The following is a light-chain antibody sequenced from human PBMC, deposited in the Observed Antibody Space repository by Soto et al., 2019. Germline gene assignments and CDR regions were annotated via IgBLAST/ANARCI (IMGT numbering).Light chain of an antibody. Sequence: SVLALSPGTLSLSPGERATLSCGPSQSVTSNYSAWYQQKPGQAPRLLIFGSSTRATGIPDRFSGSGSGTDFTLTISRLEPEDFAVYYCQHYVTSRITFGQGTKVDIK. CDR1: QSVTSNY. J-gene: IGKJ1*01. V-gene: IGKV3-20*01. CDR3: QHYVTSRIT. CDR2: GSS.